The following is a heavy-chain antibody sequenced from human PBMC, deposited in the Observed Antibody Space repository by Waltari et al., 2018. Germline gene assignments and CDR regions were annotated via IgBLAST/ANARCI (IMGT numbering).Heavy chain of an antibody. J-gene: IGHJ4*02. CDR1: GSSIRANSY. D-gene: IGHD3-9*01. CDR3: ARAQTTGYDYAY. Sequence: QVQLQESGPGLVKPSETLSLTCAVSGSSIRANSYWAWLRQPPGKGLEWIGSIYHSGSTYYSPSLRSRLTMSLDTSKNQLSLRLTSVTATDTAVYYCARAQTTGYDYAYWGQGTLVTVSS. CDR2: IYHSGST. V-gene: IGHV4-38-2*01.